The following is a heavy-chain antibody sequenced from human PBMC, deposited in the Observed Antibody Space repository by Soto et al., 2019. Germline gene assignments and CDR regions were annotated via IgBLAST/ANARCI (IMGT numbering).Heavy chain of an antibody. D-gene: IGHD2-21*02. CDR1: GYTFSIYY. CDR2: INANSSGT. CDR3: ARGPLICGGDRYSGSDY. Sequence: ASVKVSCKASGYTFSIYYMHWVRQAPGQGLEWMGWINANSSGTNYAQKFQGWVNMNRDTSISTAYMELSRLRSDDTAVYYCARGPLICGGDRYSGSDYWGQGTLVTVSS. J-gene: IGHJ4*02. V-gene: IGHV1-2*04.